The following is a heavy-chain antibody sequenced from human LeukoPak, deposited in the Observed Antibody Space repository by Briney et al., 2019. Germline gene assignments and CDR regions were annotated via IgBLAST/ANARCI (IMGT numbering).Heavy chain of an antibody. J-gene: IGHJ4*02. CDR3: ARTSGDHDFWRPTDY. V-gene: IGHV4-4*02. CDR2: IYRSGST. D-gene: IGHD3-3*01. Sequence: PSGTLSLTCTVSGDFISSINWWSWVRQPPGKGLEWIGEIYRSGSTNYNPSLKSRVTISVDKSKNQFSLKLSSVTAADTAVYYCARTSGDHDFWRPTDYWGQGALVSVSS. CDR1: GDFISSINW.